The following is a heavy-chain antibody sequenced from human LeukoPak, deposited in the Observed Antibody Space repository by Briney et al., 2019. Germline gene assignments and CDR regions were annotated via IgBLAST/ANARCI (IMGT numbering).Heavy chain of an antibody. Sequence: GGSLRLSCAASGFTFSSYAMHWVRQAPGKGLEWVAVIWYDGSNKYYADSVKGRFTISRDNSKNTLYLQMNSLRAEDTAVYYCARVFGSSGYPNDYWGQGTLVTVSS. J-gene: IGHJ4*02. CDR2: IWYDGSNK. V-gene: IGHV3-33*08. D-gene: IGHD3-22*01. CDR3: ARVFGSSGYPNDY. CDR1: GFTFSSYA.